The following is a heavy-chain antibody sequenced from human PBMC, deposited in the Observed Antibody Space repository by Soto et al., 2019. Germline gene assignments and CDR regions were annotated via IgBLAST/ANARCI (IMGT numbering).Heavy chain of an antibody. Sequence: QVQLVQSGAEVKKPGSSVKVSCKASGGTFSSYAISWVRQAPGQGLEWMGGTIPFFGTANYAQKFQGRVTITADESTSTAYMELCSLRSEDTAVYYCARVAPGSHSSYYGMDVWGQGTTVNVSS. CDR2: TIPFFGTA. CDR1: GGTFSSYA. V-gene: IGHV1-69*01. J-gene: IGHJ6*02. D-gene: IGHD3-10*01. CDR3: ARVAPGSHSSYYGMDV.